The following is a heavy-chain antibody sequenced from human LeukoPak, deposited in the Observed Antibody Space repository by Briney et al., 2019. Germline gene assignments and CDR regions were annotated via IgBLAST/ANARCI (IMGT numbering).Heavy chain of an antibody. CDR2: ISGSGGST. D-gene: IGHD3-22*01. J-gene: IGHJ4*02. Sequence: GGSLRLSCAASGFTFSSYAMSWVRQAPGKGLEWVSAISGSGGSTYYADSVKGRFNISRDNSKNTLYLQMNSLRAEDTAVYYCAKSHYYDSSGYVYWGQGTLVTVSS. CDR3: AKSHYYDSSGYVY. V-gene: IGHV3-23*01. CDR1: GFTFSSYA.